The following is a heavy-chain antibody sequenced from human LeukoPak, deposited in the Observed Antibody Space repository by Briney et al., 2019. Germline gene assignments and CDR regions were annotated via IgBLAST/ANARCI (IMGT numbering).Heavy chain of an antibody. Sequence: SETMSLTCTVSGGSIITNDHYWAWIRQPPGKGLEWVASVYYSGSTYYNPSLKSRVFISVDTSKNQFSLKLNSMTAADTAVYYCARRGTAGLDYWGQGTLVTVFS. J-gene: IGHJ4*02. CDR2: VYYSGST. V-gene: IGHV4-39*01. CDR1: GGSIITNDHY. CDR3: ARRGTAGLDY.